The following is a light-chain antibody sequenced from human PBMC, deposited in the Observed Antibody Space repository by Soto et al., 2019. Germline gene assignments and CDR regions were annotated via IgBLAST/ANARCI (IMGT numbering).Light chain of an antibody. Sequence: IQMTQSPSSLSASLGDRVTITCRASQYISDFLNWYQQKPGKAPVILIYAASTLQSGVPSRFTGSRSETNFTLIISSLQPEDFATYYCQQSYTTPLTFGGGTKVDIK. V-gene: IGKV1-39*01. CDR1: QYISDF. CDR2: AAS. CDR3: QQSYTTPLT. J-gene: IGKJ4*01.